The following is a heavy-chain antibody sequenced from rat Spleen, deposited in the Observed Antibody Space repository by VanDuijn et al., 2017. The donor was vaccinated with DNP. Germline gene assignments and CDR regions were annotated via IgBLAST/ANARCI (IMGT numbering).Heavy chain of an antibody. CDR2: IGSDGGNT. CDR1: GFTFSDYY. J-gene: IGHJ2*01. Sequence: EVQLVETGGGSVQPGGSLKLSCAASGFTFSDYYMAWVRQAPTKGLEWVAYIGSDGGNTYYGDSVKGRFTTSRDNAKSNLYLQMNSLRSEDMATYYCARWGGDYFDYWGQGVMVTVSS. CDR3: ARWGGDYFDY. V-gene: IGHV5-22*01.